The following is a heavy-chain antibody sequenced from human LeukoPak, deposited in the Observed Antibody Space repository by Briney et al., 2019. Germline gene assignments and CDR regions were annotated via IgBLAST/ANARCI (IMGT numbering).Heavy chain of an antibody. J-gene: IGHJ5*02. D-gene: IGHD6-19*01. CDR2: IYYSGST. V-gene: IGHV4-39*07. CDR3: ARGRYSSGWFNWFDP. CDR1: GGSTSSSSYY. Sequence: SETLSLTCAVSGGSTSSSSYYWGWIRQPPGKGLGWIGSIYYSGSTYYNPSLKSRVTISVDTSKNQFSLKLSSVTAADTAVYYCARGRYSSGWFNWFDPWGQGTLVTVSS.